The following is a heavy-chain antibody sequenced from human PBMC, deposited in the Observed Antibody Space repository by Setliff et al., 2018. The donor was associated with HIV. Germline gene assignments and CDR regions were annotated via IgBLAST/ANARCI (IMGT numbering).Heavy chain of an antibody. Sequence: ASVKVSCKISGYTLTELSIHWVRQAPGKGLEWMANFDPEDGETFYAQKFQGRLTMTEDKSTDTAYMELSSLRSDDTAMYYCARTSGDAYNYEGAFDVWGQGTLVTVSS. D-gene: IGHD5-12*01. V-gene: IGHV1-24*01. J-gene: IGHJ3*01. CDR2: FDPEDGET. CDR1: GYTLTELS. CDR3: ARTSGDAYNYEGAFDV.